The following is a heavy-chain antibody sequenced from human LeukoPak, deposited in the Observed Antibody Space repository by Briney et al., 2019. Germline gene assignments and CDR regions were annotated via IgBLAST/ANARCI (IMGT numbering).Heavy chain of an antibody. CDR2: IYTSGST. D-gene: IGHD3-3*01. Sequence: SETLSLTCTVSGGSISSYYWSWIRQPAGKGLEWIGRIYTSGSTNYNPSLKSRITMSVDTSENQISLKLSSVTAADTAVYYCARGGRITLFGVVIMRAFDIWGQGTMVTVSS. J-gene: IGHJ3*02. CDR3: ARGGRITLFGVVIMRAFDI. V-gene: IGHV4-4*07. CDR1: GGSISSYY.